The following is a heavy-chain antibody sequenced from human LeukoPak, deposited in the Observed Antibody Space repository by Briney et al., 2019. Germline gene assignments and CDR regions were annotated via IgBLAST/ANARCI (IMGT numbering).Heavy chain of an antibody. V-gene: IGHV3-23*01. Sequence: SGGSLRLSWAASGFTLSTYAMRWVRQAPGKGREWVSGISAGGGSTYYADSVKGRFTISRDNSKNTLYLQMNSLTVEDTAVYYCAKSPRSAADNWFDPWGQGTLVTVSS. CDR1: GFTLSTYA. CDR3: AKSPRSAADNWFDP. J-gene: IGHJ5*02. CDR2: ISAGGGST. D-gene: IGHD6-13*01.